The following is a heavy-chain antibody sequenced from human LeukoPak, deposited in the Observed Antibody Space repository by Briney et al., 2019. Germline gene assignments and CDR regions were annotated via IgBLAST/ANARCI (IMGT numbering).Heavy chain of an antibody. CDR2: IYPGDSDT. CDR1: GYSFTSYW. J-gene: IGHJ4*02. Sequence: GESLKISCKGSGYSFTSYWIGWVRQMPGKGLEWMGIIYPGDSDTRHSPSFQGQVTISADKSISTAYLQWSSLKASDTAMYYCARSILTGYYGRSAADYWGQGTLVTVSS. D-gene: IGHD3-9*01. CDR3: ARSILTGYYGRSAADY. V-gene: IGHV5-51*01.